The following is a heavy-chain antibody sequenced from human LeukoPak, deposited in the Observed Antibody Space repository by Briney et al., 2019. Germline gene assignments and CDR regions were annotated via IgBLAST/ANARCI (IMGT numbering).Heavy chain of an antibody. CDR3: ERGIPRVAGIPSRGYNWFDP. V-gene: IGHV1-2*02. D-gene: IGHD6-19*01. Sequence: ASVKLSYKSSGYTFTGYYMHWVRQARGQGLEWMGWIRPNSDGTNYAQKSQRRVTITRDTSMSTAYMAVRRLRSEDPAVLYFERGIPRVAGIPSRGYNWFDPWGEGTLVTVS. CDR1: GYTFTGYY. J-gene: IGHJ5*02. CDR2: IRPNSDGT.